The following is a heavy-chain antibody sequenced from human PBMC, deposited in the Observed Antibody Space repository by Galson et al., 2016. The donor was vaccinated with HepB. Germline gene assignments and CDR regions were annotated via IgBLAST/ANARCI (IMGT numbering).Heavy chain of an antibody. CDR1: GDSVSSNSAA. CDR2: TYYRSEWSY. V-gene: IGHV6-1*01. J-gene: IGHJ4*02. Sequence: CAISGDSVSSNSAAWTWIRQSPSRGLEWLGRTYYRSEWSYDYAVSVKSRIIISPDTSKNQFSLHLNSVTPEDPAVYYCARGGIAVAGLDYWGQGTLVTVSS. D-gene: IGHD6-19*01. CDR3: ARGGIAVAGLDY.